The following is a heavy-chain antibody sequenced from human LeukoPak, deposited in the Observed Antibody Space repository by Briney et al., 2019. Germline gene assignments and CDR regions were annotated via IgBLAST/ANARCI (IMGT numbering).Heavy chain of an antibody. CDR1: GFTFSSYS. D-gene: IGHD2-2*02. CDR2: ISSSSSTI. Sequence: PGGSLRLSCAASGFTFSSYSMNWVRQAPGKGLKWVSYISSSSSTIYYADSVKARLTISRDNAKNSLYLQMNSLRAEDTAVYYCARERFGTSGYSLFDPWGQGTLVTVSS. J-gene: IGHJ5*02. CDR3: ARERFGTSGYSLFDP. V-gene: IGHV3-48*04.